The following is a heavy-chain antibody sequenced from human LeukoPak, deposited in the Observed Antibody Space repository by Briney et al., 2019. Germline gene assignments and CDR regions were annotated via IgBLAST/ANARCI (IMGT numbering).Heavy chain of an antibody. D-gene: IGHD3-22*01. CDR2: IYYSGST. V-gene: IGHV4-39*01. CDR1: GASISSSSYY. Sequence: SETLSLTCTVSGASISSSSYYWGWIRQSPGRGLEWIGSIYYSGSTYFNPSLKSRVTMSVDTSKNHFSLKLTSVTAADTAVYYCARHPGYYDSSGYYVSAFDIWGQGTMVTVSS. CDR3: ARHPGYYDSSGYYVSAFDI. J-gene: IGHJ3*02.